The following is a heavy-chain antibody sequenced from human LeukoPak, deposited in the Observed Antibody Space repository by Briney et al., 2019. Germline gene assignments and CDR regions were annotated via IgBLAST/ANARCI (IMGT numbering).Heavy chain of an antibody. CDR1: GDCVSSNSAA. J-gene: IGHJ4*02. CDR3: ARDIVGATIALDY. D-gene: IGHD1-26*01. CDR2: TYYRYKWYN. V-gene: IGHV6-1*01. Sequence: ETPSLTCAISGDCVSSNSAAWDWIRQSPSGGLEWQGRTYYRYKWYNDYAVSVKSRITINPDTSKNQFSLQLNSVTPEDTAVYYCARDIVGATIALDYWGQGTLVTVSS.